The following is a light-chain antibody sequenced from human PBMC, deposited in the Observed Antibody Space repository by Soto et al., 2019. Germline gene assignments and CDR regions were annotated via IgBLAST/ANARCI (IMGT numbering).Light chain of an antibody. V-gene: IGKV3-20*01. Sequence: EIVLTQSPGTLSLSPGERATLSCRASQSVSSSYLAWYQQKPGQAPRLLIYGASSRATGIPDRFSGSGSGIDFTLTISRLEPEDFVVYYCHQYGSSPRYTFGQGTKLEIK. CDR1: QSVSSSY. CDR3: HQYGSSPRYT. CDR2: GAS. J-gene: IGKJ2*01.